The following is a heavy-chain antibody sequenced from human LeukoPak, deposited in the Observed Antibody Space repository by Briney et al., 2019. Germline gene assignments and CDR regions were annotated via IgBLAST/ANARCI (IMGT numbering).Heavy chain of an antibody. CDR3: ARRIGYSYGYQHPPYFDH. V-gene: IGHV4-59*08. CDR1: GGSISNYY. D-gene: IGHD5-18*01. CDR2: IYYSGST. Sequence: PSETLSLTCTVSGGSISNYYWSWIRQPPGKGLEWMGYIYYSGSTKYSPSLKSRVTISVDTSKNQFSLKLSSVTAADTAVYYCARRIGYSYGYQHPPYFDHWGQGTLVTVSS. J-gene: IGHJ4*02.